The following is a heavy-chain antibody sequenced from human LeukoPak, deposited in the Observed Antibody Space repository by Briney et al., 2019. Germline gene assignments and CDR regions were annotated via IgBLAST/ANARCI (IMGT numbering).Heavy chain of an antibody. CDR3: ARVGSGGRMVREAYYYDSVYYYYYMDV. CDR2: INPNSGGT. J-gene: IGHJ6*03. D-gene: IGHD2-15*01. V-gene: IGHV1-2*02. Sequence: ASVKVSCKASGYTFTGYYMHWVRQAPGQGLEWMGWINPNSGGTNYAQKFQGSVTMTRDTSISTAYMELSRLRSDDTAVYYCARVGSGGRMVREAYYYDSVYYYYYMDVWGKGTTVTVSS. CDR1: GYTFTGYY.